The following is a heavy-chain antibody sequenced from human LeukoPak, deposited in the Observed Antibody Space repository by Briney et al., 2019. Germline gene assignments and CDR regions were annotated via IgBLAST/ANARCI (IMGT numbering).Heavy chain of an antibody. CDR3: ARDHGYAFDC. J-gene: IGHJ4*02. Sequence: GGSLRLSCVASGFTFSYYSMNWVRQAPGKGLEWVSYINSISGEIWYADSVKGRFTISRDDAKNSLYLQMNSLRDEDTAVYYCARDHGYAFDCWGQGTLVTVSS. CDR2: INSISGEI. V-gene: IGHV3-48*02. D-gene: IGHD5-12*01. CDR1: GFTFSYYS.